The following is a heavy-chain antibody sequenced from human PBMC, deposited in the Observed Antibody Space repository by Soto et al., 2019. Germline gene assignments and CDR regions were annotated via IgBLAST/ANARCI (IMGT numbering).Heavy chain of an antibody. V-gene: IGHV4-30-4*01. CDR1: GGSISSDDYY. J-gene: IGHJ4*02. CDR2: MSYSGST. CDR3: ARDKITGLFDY. D-gene: IGHD2-8*02. Sequence: PSETLSLTCTVSGGSISSDDYYWSWIRQPPGKGLEWIGFMSYSGSTSYNASLKSRVTISVDTSKNQFSLKLTSVTAADTAVYYCARDKITGLFDYWGQGTLVTVSS.